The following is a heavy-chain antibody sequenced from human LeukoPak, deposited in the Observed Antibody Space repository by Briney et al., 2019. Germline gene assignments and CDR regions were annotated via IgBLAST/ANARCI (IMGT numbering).Heavy chain of an antibody. CDR3: ARDFGSSGWYTFDY. CDR2: TYYRSKWYN. D-gene: IGHD6-19*01. CDR1: GDSVSSNNGA. Sequence: SQTLSLTCAISGDSVSSNNGAWNWIRQSPSRGLEWLGRTYYRSKWYNDYAESMKGRITINPDTSKNQFSLQLNSVTPDDTAVYYCARDFGSSGWYTFDYWGRGSLVTVSS. J-gene: IGHJ4*02. V-gene: IGHV6-1*01.